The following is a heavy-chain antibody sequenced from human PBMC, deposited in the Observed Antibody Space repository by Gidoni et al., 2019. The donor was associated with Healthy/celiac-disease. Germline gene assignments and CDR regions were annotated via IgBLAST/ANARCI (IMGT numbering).Heavy chain of an antibody. D-gene: IGHD2-2*01. CDR3: ARGRRYCSSTSCYAEGNYFDY. CDR1: GYTFTGYY. Sequence: QVQLVQSGAEVKKPGASVKVSCKASGYTFTGYYMPWVRQAPGQGLEWMGRINPNSGGTNYAQKFQGRVTMTRDTSISTAYMELSRLRSDDTAVYYCARGRRYCSSTSCYAEGNYFDYWGQGTLVTVSS. V-gene: IGHV1-2*06. J-gene: IGHJ4*02. CDR2: INPNSGGT.